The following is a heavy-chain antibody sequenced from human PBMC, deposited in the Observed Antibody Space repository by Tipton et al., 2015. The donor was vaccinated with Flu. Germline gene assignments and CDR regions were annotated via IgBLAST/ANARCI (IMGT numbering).Heavy chain of an antibody. CDR2: ISYDGSNK. V-gene: IGHV3-30*03. Sequence: SLRLSCAASGFSFSSYGMHWVRQAPGKGLEWVALISYDGSNKYYSDSVRGRFTISRDNSKNTLYLQMNSPRAEDTAVYYCAASYSSGWYLSSLDYWGQGTLVTVSS. CDR3: AASYSSGWYLSSLDY. CDR1: GFSFSSYG. J-gene: IGHJ4*02. D-gene: IGHD6-19*01.